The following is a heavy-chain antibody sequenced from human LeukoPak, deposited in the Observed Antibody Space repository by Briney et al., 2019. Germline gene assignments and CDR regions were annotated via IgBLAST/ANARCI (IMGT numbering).Heavy chain of an antibody. V-gene: IGHV3-30*01. D-gene: IGHD3-10*01. CDR3: ARDQGYGSGTYLDH. CDR1: GFTFSTYS. CDR2: ISYDGVKK. Sequence: GGSQRLSCAASGFTFSTYSLHWVRQAPGKGLEWVVVISYDGVKKYYADSVKGRFTISRDNSRSTLYVEMDSLRPEDTAVYYCARDQGYGSGTYLDHWGQGTLVTVSS. J-gene: IGHJ4*02.